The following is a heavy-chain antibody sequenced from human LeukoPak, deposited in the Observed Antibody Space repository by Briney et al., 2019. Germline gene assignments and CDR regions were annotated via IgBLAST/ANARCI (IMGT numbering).Heavy chain of an antibody. CDR3: ARVPSQSSPSAANYYYYYMDV. Sequence: SETLSLTCTVSGGSISSYYWSWIRQPAGKGLGWIGRIYTSGSTNYNPSLKSRVTMSVDTSKNQFSLKLSSVTAADTAVNYCARVPSQSSPSAANYYYYYMDVWSKGTTATVSS. CDR1: GGSISSYY. J-gene: IGHJ6*03. V-gene: IGHV4-4*07. CDR2: IYTSGST.